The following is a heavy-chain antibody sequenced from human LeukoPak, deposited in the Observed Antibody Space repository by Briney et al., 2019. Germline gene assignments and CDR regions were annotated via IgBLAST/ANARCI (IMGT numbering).Heavy chain of an antibody. J-gene: IGHJ5*02. Sequence: GGSLRLSCAASGFTFSSYAMSWVRQAPGKGLEGVSTITGGGSTTYYADSVKGRFTISRDNSKNTLYLQMNSLRAEDTALYFCARESPVAATGRSWFDPWGQGTLVTVSS. CDR3: ARESPVAATGRSWFDP. CDR2: ITGGGSTT. V-gene: IGHV3-23*01. D-gene: IGHD6-13*01. CDR1: GFTFSSYA.